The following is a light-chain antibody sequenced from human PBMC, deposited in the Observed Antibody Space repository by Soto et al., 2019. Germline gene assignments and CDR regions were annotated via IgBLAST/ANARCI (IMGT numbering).Light chain of an antibody. J-gene: IGKJ3*01. Sequence: IVLTQPQGTLSLSPGERATLSCRPSQSIPSRYLAWYQQKPGQEPRLLIHGASNWAACIRGRFSGSGSGTVFTLTISRLVPEDVAVISCQQYGRTPCTFGPGTKVDIK. CDR2: GAS. CDR1: QSIPSRY. CDR3: QQYGRTPCT. V-gene: IGKV3-20*01.